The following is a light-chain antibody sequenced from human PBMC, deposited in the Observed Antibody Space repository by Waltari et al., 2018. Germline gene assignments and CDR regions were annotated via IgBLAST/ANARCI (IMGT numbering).Light chain of an antibody. Sequence: SAELTQDPAVSVALGQTVIITCPRDTLRGLYSTWYQQKPGQAPLLSLYGKNNRPSEIPDRFSGSLSGNTASLTITGAQAEDEADYYCLSRDSSPYHHYFFGGGTKVTVL. CDR2: GKN. V-gene: IGLV3-19*01. CDR3: LSRDSSPYHHYF. CDR1: TLRGLY. J-gene: IGLJ1*01.